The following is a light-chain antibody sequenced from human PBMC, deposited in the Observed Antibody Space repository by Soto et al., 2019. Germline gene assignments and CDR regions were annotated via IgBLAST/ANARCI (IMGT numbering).Light chain of an antibody. J-gene: IGLJ3*02. CDR1: SSDVGAYNY. CDR3: SSYTSSTTWV. Sequence: QSALTQPASVSGSPGQSITISCTWTSSDVGAYNYVSWYQQHPAKAPKLMIYEVSYRPSGVSDRFSGSRSGNTASLTISGLQAEDESDYYCSSYTSSTTWVFGGGTKLTVL. V-gene: IGLV2-14*01. CDR2: EVS.